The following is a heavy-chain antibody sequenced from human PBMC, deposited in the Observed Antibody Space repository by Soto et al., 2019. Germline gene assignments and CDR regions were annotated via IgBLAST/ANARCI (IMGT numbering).Heavy chain of an antibody. CDR1: GGSISDDSY. J-gene: IGHJ5*01. V-gene: IGHV4-30-4*01. D-gene: IGHD2-2*01. CDR3: ARDEYQLLSSVSWFDS. CDR2: IYHTGNT. Sequence: SETLSLTCTVSGGSISDDSYWSWIRQTPGKGLEWIGYIYHTGNTYYNPSLRSRVSISVDKSKSQFSLKLISVTAADTAVYFCARDEYQLLSSVSWFDSWGQGALVTVSS.